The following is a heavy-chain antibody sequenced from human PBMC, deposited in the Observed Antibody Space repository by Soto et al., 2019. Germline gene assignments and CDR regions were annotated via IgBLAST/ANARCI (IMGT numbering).Heavy chain of an antibody. V-gene: IGHV1-18*01. CDR3: AMYYGSGSYYNY. D-gene: IGHD3-10*01. Sequence: GASVKVSFKASGYTFTSYGISWVRQAPGQGLEWMGWISAYNGNANYAQKLQGRVTMTTDTSTSTAYVELRSLRSDDTAVYYCAMYYGSGSYYNYWGQGTLVTVSS. CDR1: GYTFTSYG. J-gene: IGHJ4*02. CDR2: ISAYNGNA.